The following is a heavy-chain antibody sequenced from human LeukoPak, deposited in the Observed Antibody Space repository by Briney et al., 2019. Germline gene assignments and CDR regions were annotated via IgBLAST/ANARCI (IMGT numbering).Heavy chain of an antibody. CDR1: GFTFCSYR. D-gene: IGHD6-19*01. J-gene: IGHJ6*03. V-gene: IGHV3-74*01. CDR3: ARAPYSSGWYYYYYYMDV. CDR2: INSDGSST. Sequence: GGSLRLSCAASGFTFCSYRMHWVRQAPGKGQVWVSRINSDGSSTSYADSVKGRFTISRDNAKNTLYLQMNSLRAEDTAVYYCARAPYSSGWYYYYYYMDVWGKGTTVTVSS.